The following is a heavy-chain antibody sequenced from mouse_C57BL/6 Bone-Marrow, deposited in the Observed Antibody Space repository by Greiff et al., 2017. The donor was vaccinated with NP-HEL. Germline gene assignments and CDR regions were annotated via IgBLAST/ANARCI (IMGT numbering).Heavy chain of an antibody. V-gene: IGHV5-12*01. D-gene: IGHD2-10*02. CDR2: ISTGGGST. J-gene: IGHJ4*01. CDR1: GFTFSDYY. CDR3: AIPHLPLGNAIDY. Sequence: EVKLVESGGGLVQPGGSLKLSCAASGFTFSDYYMYWVRQTPEKRLEWVAYISTGGGSTYYPATVQGRFTISRDNAKNTLYLQMSHLKSEDTAMYYCAIPHLPLGNAIDYWGKGTSVTVSS.